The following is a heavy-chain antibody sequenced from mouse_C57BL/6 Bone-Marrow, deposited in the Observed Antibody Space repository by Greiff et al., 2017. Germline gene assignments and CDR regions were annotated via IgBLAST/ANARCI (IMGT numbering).Heavy chain of an antibody. J-gene: IGHJ4*01. CDR2: IDPENGDT. Sequence: VQLKQSGAELVRPGASVKLSCTASGFNIKDDYLHWVKQRPEQGLEWIGWIDPENGDTEYASKFQGKATITADTSSNTAYLQLSSLTSEDTAVYYCTTLLRFYAMDYWGQGTSVTVSS. V-gene: IGHV14-4*01. CDR3: TTLLRFYAMDY. CDR1: GFNIKDDY. D-gene: IGHD1-1*01.